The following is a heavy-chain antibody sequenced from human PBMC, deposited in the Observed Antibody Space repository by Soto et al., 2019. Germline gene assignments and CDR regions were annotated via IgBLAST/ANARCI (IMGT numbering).Heavy chain of an antibody. V-gene: IGHV5-51*01. D-gene: IGHD2-2*01. Sequence: GESLKISCKGSGYTFTSYWIGWVRQMPGKGLEWMGIIYPGDSDTRYSPSFQGQVTISADKSISTAYLQWSSLKAADTAMYYCATGATRTLRPYQLDCWGQGTLVTVSS. CDR3: ATGATRTLRPYQLDC. CDR1: GYTFTSYW. CDR2: IYPGDSDT. J-gene: IGHJ4*02.